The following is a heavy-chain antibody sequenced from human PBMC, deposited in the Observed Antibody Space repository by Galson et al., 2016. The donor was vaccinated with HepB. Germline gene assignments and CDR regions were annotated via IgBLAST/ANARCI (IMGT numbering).Heavy chain of an antibody. J-gene: IGHJ6*02. CDR2: ISSSSSYT. Sequence: SLRLSCAASGFTFSDSYMSWIRQAPGKGLEWVSYISSSSSYTNYADSVKDLFTISRDNAKNSLYLQMSSLRVEDTAVYYCARKGAAAAGYALDVWGQGTTVTVSS. D-gene: IGHD6-13*01. CDR3: ARKGAAAAGYALDV. CDR1: GFTFSDSY. V-gene: IGHV3-11*06.